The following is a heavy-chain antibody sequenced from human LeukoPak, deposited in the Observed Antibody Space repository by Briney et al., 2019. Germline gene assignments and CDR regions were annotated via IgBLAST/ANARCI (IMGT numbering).Heavy chain of an antibody. D-gene: IGHD3-9*01. V-gene: IGHV4-4*02. Sequence: PSGTLSLTCAVSGGSISSSNWWSWVRQPPGKGLEWIGEIYHSGSTNYNPSLKSRVTISVDKSKNQFSLKLSSVTAADTAVYYCAREGYDILTGYYRHWFDPWGQGTLVTVSS. CDR3: AREGYDILTGYYRHWFDP. CDR2: IYHSGST. J-gene: IGHJ5*02. CDR1: GGSISSSNW.